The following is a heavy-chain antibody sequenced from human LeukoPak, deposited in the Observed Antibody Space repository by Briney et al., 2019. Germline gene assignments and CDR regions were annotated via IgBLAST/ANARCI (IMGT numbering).Heavy chain of an antibody. CDR3: ATSIGVAVAFDF. CDR2: IKQDGSEK. CDR1: GFTFSSYW. D-gene: IGHD6-19*01. J-gene: IGHJ4*02. V-gene: IGHV3-7*03. Sequence: GGSLRLSCAASGFTFSSYWMSWVRQASGKGLEWVANIKQDGSEKYYVDSVKGRFTISRDNAKNSLYLQMNSLKAEDTAIYYCATSIGVAVAFDFWGQGTLVTVSS.